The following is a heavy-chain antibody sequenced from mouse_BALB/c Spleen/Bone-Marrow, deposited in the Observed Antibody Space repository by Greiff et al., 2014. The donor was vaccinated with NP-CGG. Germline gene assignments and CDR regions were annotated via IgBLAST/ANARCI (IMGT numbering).Heavy chain of an antibody. CDR3: ARDIGRLLFDF. J-gene: IGHJ2*01. V-gene: IGHV7-3*02. Sequence: EVHLVESGGGLVQPGGSLRLSCATSGFTFTDYYMNWVRQPPGKALEWLGFIRNQANGYTTEYSASVKGRFTTSRDNSQSILYLQTNTLRAEDSATYYCARDIGRLLFDFWGQGTTLTVSS. CDR2: IRNQANGYTT. CDR1: GFTFTDYY. D-gene: IGHD1-2*01.